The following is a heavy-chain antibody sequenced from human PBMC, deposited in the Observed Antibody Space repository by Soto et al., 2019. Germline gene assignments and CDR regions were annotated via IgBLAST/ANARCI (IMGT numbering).Heavy chain of an antibody. J-gene: IGHJ4*02. CDR3: ARDVEDFDYFCNFDY. CDR1: GFTFSIYA. CDR2: ISYDGSKK. V-gene: IGHV3-30-3*01. D-gene: IGHD3-9*01. Sequence: QVQLVESGGGVVQPGRSLGLSCVASGFTFSIYAMHWVRQAPGKGLEWVAVISYDGSKKHYTDSVKGRFTISRDNSKNTLYLQMDSLRAEDTAVYYCARDVEDFDYFCNFDYWGQGSLVTVSS.